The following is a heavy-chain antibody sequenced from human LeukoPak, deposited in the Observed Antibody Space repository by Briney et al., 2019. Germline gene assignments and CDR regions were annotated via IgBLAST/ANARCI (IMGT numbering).Heavy chain of an antibody. CDR3: ARSAPSVTSYYFDS. J-gene: IGHJ4*02. CDR2: INHSGST. Sequence: SETLSLTCAVYGGSFSGYYWSWIRQPPGKGLEWIGEINHSGSTNYNPSLKSRVTISVDTSKNQFSLTLNSVTAADTAVYYCARSAPSVTSYYFDSWGQGTLVTVSS. CDR1: GGSFSGYY. V-gene: IGHV4-34*01. D-gene: IGHD4-17*01.